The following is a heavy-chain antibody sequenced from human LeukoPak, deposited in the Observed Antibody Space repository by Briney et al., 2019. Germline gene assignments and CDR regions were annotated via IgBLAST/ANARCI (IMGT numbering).Heavy chain of an antibody. Sequence: ASVKVSCKASGYTFTDYYMHWVRLAPGQGLEWMEWINPNSGGTNYVQKFQGWVTMTRDTSINTAYMELSRLTSDDTAVYYCARANFLYCSSTSCLFDYWGQGTLVTVSS. CDR3: ARANFLYCSSTSCLFDY. J-gene: IGHJ4*02. CDR1: GYTFTDYY. V-gene: IGHV1-2*04. D-gene: IGHD2-2*01. CDR2: INPNSGGT.